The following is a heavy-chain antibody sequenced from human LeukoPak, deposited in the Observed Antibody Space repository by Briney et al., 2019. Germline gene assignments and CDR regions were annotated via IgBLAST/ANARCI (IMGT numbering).Heavy chain of an antibody. CDR3: ARLRGHSSGWYFLDRNPPADNWFDP. V-gene: IGHV4-39*01. J-gene: IGHJ5*02. CDR2: IYYSGST. CDR1: GGSISSSSYY. Sequence: PSETLSLTCTVSGGSISSSSYYWGWIRQPPGKGLEWIGSIYYSGSTYYNPSLKSRVTISVDTSKNQFSLKLSSVTAADTAVYYCARLRGHSSGWYFLDRNPPADNWFDPWGQGTLVTVSS. D-gene: IGHD6-19*01.